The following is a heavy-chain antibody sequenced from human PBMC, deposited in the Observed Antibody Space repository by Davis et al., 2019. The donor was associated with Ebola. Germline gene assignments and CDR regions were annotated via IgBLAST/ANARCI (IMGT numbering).Heavy chain of an antibody. D-gene: IGHD6-13*01. CDR3: AYSSSWYYFDY. CDR1: GGSISSSSYY. V-gene: IGHV4-39*07. Sequence: PSETLSLTCTVSGGSISSSSYYWGWIRQPPGKGLEWIGSIYHSGSTYYNPSLKSRVTISVDTSKNQFSLKLSSVTAADTAVYYCAYSSSWYYFDYWGQGTLVTVSS. CDR2: IYHSGST. J-gene: IGHJ4*02.